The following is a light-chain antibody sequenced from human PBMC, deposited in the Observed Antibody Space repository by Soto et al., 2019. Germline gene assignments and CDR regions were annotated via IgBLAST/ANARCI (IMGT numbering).Light chain of an antibody. CDR1: QSLVHSDGIAY. CDR2: KVS. Sequence: DVVMTQSPLSLPVTLGQPASISCRAHQSLVHSDGIAYFSWFQQRPGRSPRRLIYKVSNRDSGVPARFSGSGSGTDFALKISRVEAEDVGVYYCMQGTHWPITFGQGTRLDIK. J-gene: IGKJ5*01. CDR3: MQGTHWPIT. V-gene: IGKV2-30*02.